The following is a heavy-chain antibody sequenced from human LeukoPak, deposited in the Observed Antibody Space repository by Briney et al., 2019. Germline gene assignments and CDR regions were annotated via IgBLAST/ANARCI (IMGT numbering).Heavy chain of an antibody. V-gene: IGHV4-61*02. CDR1: GGSISSGSYY. CDR3: ARTSGSWYRGGYYYYGMDV. D-gene: IGHD6-13*01. CDR2: IYTSGST. Sequence: SETLSLTCTVSGGSISSGSYYWSWIRQPAGKGLEWIGRIYTSGSTNYNPSLKSRVTISVDTSKNQFSLKLSSVTAADTAVYYCARTSGSWYRGGYYYYGMDVWGQGTTVTVSS. J-gene: IGHJ6*02.